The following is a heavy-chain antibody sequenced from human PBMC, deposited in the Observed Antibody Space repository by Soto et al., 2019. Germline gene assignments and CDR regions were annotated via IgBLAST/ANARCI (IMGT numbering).Heavy chain of an antibody. V-gene: IGHV3-74*01. CDR2: INSDGSST. Sequence: GGSLRLSCAASGFTFSSYWMHWVRQAPGKGLVWVSRINSDGSSTSYADSVKGRFTISRDNAKNTLYLQMNSLRAEDTAVYYCARELQWLVRGDYYYGMDVWGQGTTVTVS. CDR3: ARELQWLVRGDYYYGMDV. D-gene: IGHD6-19*01. J-gene: IGHJ6*02. CDR1: GFTFSSYW.